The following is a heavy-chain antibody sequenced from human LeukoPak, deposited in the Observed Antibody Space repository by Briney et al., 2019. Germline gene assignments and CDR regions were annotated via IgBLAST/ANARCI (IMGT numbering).Heavy chain of an antibody. V-gene: IGHV4-59*08. D-gene: IGHD3-22*01. J-gene: IGHJ6*02. CDR2: IYYSGST. CDR1: GGSISSYY. CDR3: ARNYYYDYYYGMDV. Sequence: KPAETLSLTCTVSGGSISSYYWSWIRQPPGKGLEWIGYIYYSGSTNYNPSLKSRVTISVDTSKTQFSLNLSSVTAADTAVYYCARNYYYDYYYGMDVWGQGTTVTVSS.